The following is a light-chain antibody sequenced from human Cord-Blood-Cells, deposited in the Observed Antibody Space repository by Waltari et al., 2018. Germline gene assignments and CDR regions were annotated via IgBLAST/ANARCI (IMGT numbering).Light chain of an antibody. CDR3: YSTDSSGNHRV. Sequence: SYEPTQPPSVSVSPGQTARLTCSGDALPKQYAYWYQQKSGQAPVLVIYEDSKRPPGIPERFSGSSSGTMATLTISGAQVEDEADYYCYSTDSSGNHRVFGGGTKLTVL. CDR2: EDS. CDR1: ALPKQY. V-gene: IGLV3-10*01. J-gene: IGLJ2*01.